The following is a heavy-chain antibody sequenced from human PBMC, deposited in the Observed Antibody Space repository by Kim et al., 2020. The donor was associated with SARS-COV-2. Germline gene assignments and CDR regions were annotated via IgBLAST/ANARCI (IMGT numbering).Heavy chain of an antibody. V-gene: IGHV4-39*01. CDR1: GGSISSSSYY. Sequence: SETLSLTCTVSGGSISSSSYYWGWIRQPPGKGLEWIGSIYYSGSTYYNPSLKSRVTISVDTSKNQFSLKLSSVTAADTAVYYCARHRNIRSGSSWYYYYYGMDVWGQGTTVTVSS. CDR3: ARHRNIRSGSSWYYYYYGMDV. D-gene: IGHD6-13*01. CDR2: IYYSGST. J-gene: IGHJ6*02.